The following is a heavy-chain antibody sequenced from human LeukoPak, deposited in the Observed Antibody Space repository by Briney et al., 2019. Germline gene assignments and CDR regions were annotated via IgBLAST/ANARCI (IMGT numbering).Heavy chain of an antibody. CDR3: ARVRAGYCTSTSCYTGMDV. CDR2: ISYDGSNE. D-gene: IGHD2-2*01. CDR1: GFTFSSYG. V-gene: IGHV3-30*03. J-gene: IGHJ6*02. Sequence: GGSLRLSCTASGFTFSSYGMHWVRQAPGKGLEWVALISYDGSNEYYADSVRGRFTISRDNSKFTLYMQMNSLRAEDTAVYYCARVRAGYCTSTSCYTGMDVWGQGTTVTVSS.